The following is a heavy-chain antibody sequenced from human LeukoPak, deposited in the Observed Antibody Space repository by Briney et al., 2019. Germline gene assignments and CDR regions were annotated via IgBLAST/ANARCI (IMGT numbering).Heavy chain of an antibody. CDR1: GYTFATYW. Sequence: PGESLKISCKGSGYTFATYWIGWVRQMPGKGLEWMGIIYPGDSDTRYSPSFQGQVTISADKSISTAYLQWSSLKASDTAIYYCARSWVTGYGTVLDYWGQGTLVTVAS. J-gene: IGHJ4*02. CDR3: ARSWVTGYGTVLDY. D-gene: IGHD2-21*02. CDR2: IYPGDSDT. V-gene: IGHV5-51*01.